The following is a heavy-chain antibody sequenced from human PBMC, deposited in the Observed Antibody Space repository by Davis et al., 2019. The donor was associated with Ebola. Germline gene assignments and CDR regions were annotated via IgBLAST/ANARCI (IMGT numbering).Heavy chain of an antibody. CDR1: GYTFRNYD. CDR3: ASGSVEFGGVIVGHWFDP. J-gene: IGHJ5*02. V-gene: IGHV1-8*01. D-gene: IGHD3-16*02. CDR2: MNPNNGNT. Sequence: ASVKVSCKTSGYTFRNYDINWVRQATGQGLEWMGWMNPNNGNTGYAQKFQGRVTMTSNTATTTAYMELSSLTSEDTAVYYCASGSVEFGGVIVGHWFDPWGQGTLVTVSS.